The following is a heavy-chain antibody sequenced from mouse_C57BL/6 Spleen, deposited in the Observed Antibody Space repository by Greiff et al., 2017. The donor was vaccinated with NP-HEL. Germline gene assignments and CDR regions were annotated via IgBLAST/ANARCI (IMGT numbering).Heavy chain of an antibody. Sequence: DVMLVESGGGLVKPGGSLKLSCAASGFTFSSYAMSWVRQTPEKRLEWVATISDGGSYTYYPDNVKGRFTISRDNAKNNLYLQMSHLKSEDTAMYYCARGDDDYYAMDYWGQGTSVTVSS. J-gene: IGHJ4*01. D-gene: IGHD3-3*01. CDR1: GFTFSSYA. CDR3: ARGDDDYYAMDY. V-gene: IGHV5-4*03. CDR2: ISDGGSYT.